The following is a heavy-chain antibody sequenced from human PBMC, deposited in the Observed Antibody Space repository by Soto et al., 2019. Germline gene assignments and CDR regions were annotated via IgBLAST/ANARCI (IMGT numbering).Heavy chain of an antibody. V-gene: IGHV4-34*01. J-gene: IGHJ5*02. CDR2: INHSGST. CDR1: GGSFSGYY. Sequence: NLSETVSLTCAVYGGSFSGYYWSWIRQPPGKGLEWIGEINHSGSTNYNPSPKSRVTISVDTSKNQFSLKLSSVTAADTAVYYCARGWARFYYDSSGSTRGSGWFDPWGQGTLVTVSS. D-gene: IGHD3-22*01. CDR3: ARGWARFYYDSSGSTRGSGWFDP.